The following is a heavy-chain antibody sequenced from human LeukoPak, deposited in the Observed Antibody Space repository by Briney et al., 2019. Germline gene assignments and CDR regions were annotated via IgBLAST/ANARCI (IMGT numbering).Heavy chain of an antibody. CDR2: ISSSSTYM. Sequence: GGSLRLSCADSRFTFCSYYMSWVRQAPGKGLEWLSSISSSSTYMFSADSVRGRFTISRDNAKNSLYLQMNSLRAEDTAVYYCARDRGSGWHTFDYWGQGTLVTVSS. J-gene: IGHJ4*02. CDR1: RFTFCSYY. D-gene: IGHD6-19*01. V-gene: IGHV3-21*01. CDR3: ARDRGSGWHTFDY.